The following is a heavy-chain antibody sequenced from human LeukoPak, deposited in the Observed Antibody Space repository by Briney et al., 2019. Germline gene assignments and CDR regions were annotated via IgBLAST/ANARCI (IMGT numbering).Heavy chain of an antibody. V-gene: IGHV4-30-2*01. Sequence: PSQTLSLTCTVSGGSISSGGYYWSWIRQPPGKGLEWIGEINHSGSTNYNPSLKSRVTISVDTSKNQFSLKLSSVTAADTAVYYCARNFWSGYSYGVDVWGQGTTVTVSS. D-gene: IGHD3-3*01. CDR1: GGSISSGGYY. CDR2: INHSGST. CDR3: ARNFWSGYSYGVDV. J-gene: IGHJ6*02.